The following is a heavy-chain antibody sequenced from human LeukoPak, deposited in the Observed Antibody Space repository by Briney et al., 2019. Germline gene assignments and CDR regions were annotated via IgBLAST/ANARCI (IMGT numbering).Heavy chain of an antibody. CDR2: ITGSGGST. Sequence: GESLKISCAASGFTFNTYAMSWVRQAPGKGLEWVSVITGSGGSTYYADSVKGRFTISRDSSKNTLYLQMNSLRVEDTAVYYCARADSSGPAYSYYGMDVWGPGTTVTVSS. CDR1: GFTFNTYA. V-gene: IGHV3-23*01. D-gene: IGHD6-19*01. J-gene: IGHJ6*02. CDR3: ARADSSGPAYSYYGMDV.